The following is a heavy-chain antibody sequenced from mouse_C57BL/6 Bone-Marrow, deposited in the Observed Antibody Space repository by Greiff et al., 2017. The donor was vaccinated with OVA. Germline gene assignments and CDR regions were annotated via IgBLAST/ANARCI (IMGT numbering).Heavy chain of an antibody. V-gene: IGHV1-62-2*01. J-gene: IGHJ1*03. CDR1: GYTFTSYW. D-gene: IGHD2-1*01. Sequence: VQLQQPGTELVKPGASVKLSCKASGYTFTSYWMHWVKQRPGQGLEWIGWFYPGSGSIKYNEKFKDKATLTADKSSSTVYMELSRLTSEDSAVYFCARHEDLLWGFDVWGTGTTVTVSS. CDR3: ARHEDLLWGFDV. CDR2: FYPGSGSI.